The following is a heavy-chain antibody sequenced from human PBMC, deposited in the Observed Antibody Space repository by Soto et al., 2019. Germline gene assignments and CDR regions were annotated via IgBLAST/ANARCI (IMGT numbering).Heavy chain of an antibody. V-gene: IGHV3-21*04. D-gene: IGHD6-19*01. CDR1: GFTFSSYS. Sequence: PGGSLRLSCAASGFTFSSYSMNWVRQAPGKGLEWVSSISSSSSYIYYADSVKGRFTISRDNAKNSLYLQMNSLRAEDTAVYYCARDKKEPLRGGIAVAGGSWGQGTLVTVSS. CDR2: ISSSSSYI. J-gene: IGHJ5*02. CDR3: ARDKKEPLRGGIAVAGGS.